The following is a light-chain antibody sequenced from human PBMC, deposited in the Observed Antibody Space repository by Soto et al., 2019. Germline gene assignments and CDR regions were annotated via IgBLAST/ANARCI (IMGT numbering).Light chain of an antibody. CDR2: VTS. CDR1: QGISSW. Sequence: DIQMTQSPSSVSASVGDRVTITCRASQGISSWLAWYQQKPGKAPKLLIYVTSNLQGGVPSRFSGSGSGTDFTPTIRRLQAQDFATYYCQQANSFPVTFGQGTRLEIK. J-gene: IGKJ5*01. V-gene: IGKV1D-12*01. CDR3: QQANSFPVT.